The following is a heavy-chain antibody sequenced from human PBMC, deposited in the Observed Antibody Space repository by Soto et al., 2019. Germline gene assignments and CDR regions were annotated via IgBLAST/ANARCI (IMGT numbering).Heavy chain of an antibody. D-gene: IGHD6-19*01. CDR1: GFTFDDYT. Sequence: DVQLVESGGVVVQPGGSLRLSCAASGFTFDDYTMHWVRQAPGKGLEWVYLISSDGGSTYYADSVKGRFTISRDNSKNSLYLQMNSLRTEDTSLYYCTKSPPGIAGAGPYFDYWGQGTLVTVSS. V-gene: IGHV3-43*01. CDR2: ISSDGGST. J-gene: IGHJ4*02. CDR3: TKSPPGIAGAGPYFDY.